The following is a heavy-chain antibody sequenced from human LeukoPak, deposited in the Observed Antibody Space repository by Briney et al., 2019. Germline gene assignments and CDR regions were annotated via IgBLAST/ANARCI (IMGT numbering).Heavy chain of an antibody. D-gene: IGHD6-13*01. J-gene: IGHJ4*02. CDR3: AKDRSTTRIAAAALDY. Sequence: GGSLRLSCAASGFTFSSYWMSWVRQAPGKGLEWVANIKQDGSEKYYVDSVKGRFTISRDNSKNTLYLQMNSLRAEDTAVYYCAKDRSTTRIAAAALDYWGQGTLVTVSS. CDR1: GFTFSSYW. V-gene: IGHV3-7*03. CDR2: IKQDGSEK.